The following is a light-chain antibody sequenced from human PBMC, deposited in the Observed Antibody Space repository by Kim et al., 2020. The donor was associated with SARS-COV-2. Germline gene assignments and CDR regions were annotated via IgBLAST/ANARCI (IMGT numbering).Light chain of an antibody. Sequence: GPSLPVTSSVTSSNVGVYTYGSRYQQHPGKAPKLMIYDVDKRTSGVSNRFSGSKSGNTASLTISGLQAEDETDYFCSSYTSNSTWVFGGGTQLTVL. CDR3: SSYTSNSTWV. J-gene: IGLJ3*02. CDR2: DVD. CDR1: SSNVGVYTY. V-gene: IGLV2-14*03.